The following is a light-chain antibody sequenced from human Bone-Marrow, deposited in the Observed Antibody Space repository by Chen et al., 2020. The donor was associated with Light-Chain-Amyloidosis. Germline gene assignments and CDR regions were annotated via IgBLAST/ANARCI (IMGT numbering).Light chain of an antibody. V-gene: IGLV2-14*01. CDR3: SSYTITNTLV. Sequence: QSALTQPASVSGSPGQSITISCTGTSSDVGGDNHVSWYQQHPDKAPKLMIYEVTNRPSWVPDRVSGSKSDNTASLTISGLQTEDEADYFCSSYTITNTLVFGSGTRVIVL. CDR1: SSDVGGDNH. J-gene: IGLJ1*01. CDR2: EVT.